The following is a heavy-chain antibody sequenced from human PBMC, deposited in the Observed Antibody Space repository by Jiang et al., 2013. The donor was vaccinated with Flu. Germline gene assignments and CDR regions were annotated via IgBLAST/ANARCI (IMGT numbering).Heavy chain of an antibody. D-gene: IGHD3-3*01. J-gene: IGHJ4*02. CDR2: INPDSGAT. CDR3: AGGWVFGVARPFDY. CDR1: GYTFTGYY. V-gene: IGHV1-2*02. Sequence: YGAEVKKPGASVKVSCKASGYTFTGYYMHWVRQAPGQGLEWMGWINPDSGATNYAQKFQGRVTMTRDSSISTAYMELNRLRPDDTAVYYCAGGWVFGVARPFDYWGQGILVTVSS.